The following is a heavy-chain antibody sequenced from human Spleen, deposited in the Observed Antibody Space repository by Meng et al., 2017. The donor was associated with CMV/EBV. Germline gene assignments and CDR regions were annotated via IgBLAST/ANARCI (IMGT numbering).Heavy chain of an antibody. CDR1: GFTFNNYW. CDR3: ARDSTLETPYYFDY. CDR2: IKQDGSER. D-gene: IGHD2-15*01. Sequence: GESLKISCAASGFTFNNYWMSWVRQAPGKGLEWVANIKQDGSERHYGDSVKGRFSISRDNAKNSVFLQMNSLRAEDTALYYCARDSTLETPYYFDYWGQGTLVTVSS. J-gene: IGHJ4*02. V-gene: IGHV3-7*03.